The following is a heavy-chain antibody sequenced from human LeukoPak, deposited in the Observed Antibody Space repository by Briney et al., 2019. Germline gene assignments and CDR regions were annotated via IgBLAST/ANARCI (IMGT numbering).Heavy chain of an antibody. Sequence: PSQTLSLTCAVSGGSISSGGYSWSWIRQHLGKGLEWIGYIYYSGSTYYNPSLKSRVTISVDTSKNQFSLKLSSVTAADTAVYYCARMDYGDYEAAAFDIWGQGTMVTVSS. D-gene: IGHD4-17*01. J-gene: IGHJ3*02. CDR2: IYYSGST. CDR1: GGSISSGGYS. V-gene: IGHV4-31*11. CDR3: ARMDYGDYEAAAFDI.